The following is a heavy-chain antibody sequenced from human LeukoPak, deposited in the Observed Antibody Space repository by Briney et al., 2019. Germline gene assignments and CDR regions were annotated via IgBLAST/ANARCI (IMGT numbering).Heavy chain of an antibody. CDR2: ISYDGSNK. J-gene: IGHJ3*02. CDR3: AREFSVFGVVEGGSGAFDI. D-gene: IGHD3-3*01. CDR1: GFTFSSYA. V-gene: IGHV3-30-3*01. Sequence: GGSLRLSCAASGFTFSSYAMHWVRQAPGKGLEWVAVISYDGSNKYYADSVKGRFTISRDNSKNTLYLQMNSLRAEDTAVYYCAREFSVFGVVEGGSGAFDIWGQGTMVTVSS.